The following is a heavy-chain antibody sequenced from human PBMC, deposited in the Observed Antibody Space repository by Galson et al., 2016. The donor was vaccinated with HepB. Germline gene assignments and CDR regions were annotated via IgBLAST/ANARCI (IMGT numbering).Heavy chain of an antibody. D-gene: IGHD3-22*01. V-gene: IGHV5-10-1*04. J-gene: IGHJ4*02. CDR2: IDPSDSYT. CDR1: W. Sequence: WWSWVRQPPGKGLEWMGRIDPSDSYTTYSPSFQGQVTISADRSISTAYLQWSSLEASDTAMYYCARHEPYFYDSSGYADYWGQGTLVTVSS. CDR3: ARHEPYFYDSSGYADY.